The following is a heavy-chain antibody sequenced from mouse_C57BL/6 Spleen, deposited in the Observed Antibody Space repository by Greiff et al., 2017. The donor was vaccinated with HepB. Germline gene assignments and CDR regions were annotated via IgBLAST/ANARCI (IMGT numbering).Heavy chain of an antibody. V-gene: IGHV2-2*01. CDR3: ARNGGYDVGAWFAY. J-gene: IGHJ3*01. CDR1: GFSLTSYG. D-gene: IGHD2-2*01. Sequence: QVQLKESGPGLVQPSQSLSITCTVSGFSLTSYGVHWVRQSPGKGLEWLGVIWSGGSTDYNAAFISRLSISKDNSKSQVFFKMNSLQADDTAIYYCARNGGYDVGAWFAYWGQGTLVTGSA. CDR2: IWSGGST.